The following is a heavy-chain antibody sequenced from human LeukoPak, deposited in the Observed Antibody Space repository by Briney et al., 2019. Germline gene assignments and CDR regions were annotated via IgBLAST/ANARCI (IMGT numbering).Heavy chain of an antibody. V-gene: IGHV3-21*01. D-gene: IGHD3-22*01. Sequence: PGGSLRLSCAASGFTFSSYSMNWVRQAPGKGLEWVSSISSSSSYIYYADSVKGRFTISRDNAKNSLYLQINSLRAEDTAVYYCARSLYYYDSIPSSWGQGTLVTVSS. CDR3: ARSLYYYDSIPSS. CDR2: ISSSSSYI. CDR1: GFTFSSYS. J-gene: IGHJ4*02.